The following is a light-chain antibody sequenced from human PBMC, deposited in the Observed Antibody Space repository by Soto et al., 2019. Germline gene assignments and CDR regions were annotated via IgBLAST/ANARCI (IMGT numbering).Light chain of an antibody. V-gene: IGLV2-8*01. CDR3: SSYTGSTISTVV. J-gene: IGLJ7*01. Sequence: QSVLTQPPSASGSPGQSVTISCTGTSSDVGGYNYVSWFQHHPAKAPKLLIYEVNKRPSGVPDRFSGSKSGNTASLTVSGLQAEDEADYYCSSYTGSTISTVVVGVGTQLTVL. CDR1: SSDVGGYNY. CDR2: EVN.